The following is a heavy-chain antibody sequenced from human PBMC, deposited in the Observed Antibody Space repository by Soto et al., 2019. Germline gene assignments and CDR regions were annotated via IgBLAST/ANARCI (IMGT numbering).Heavy chain of an antibody. J-gene: IGHJ4*02. D-gene: IGHD1-26*01. CDR2: INAGNGNT. CDR3: AREGWYSGSYFGY. CDR1: GYTFTSYA. Sequence: GASVKVSCKASGYTFTSYAMHWVRQAPGQRLEWMGWINAGNGNTKYSQKFQGRVTITRDTSASTAYMELSSLRSEDTAVYYCAREGWYSGSYFGYWGQGTLVTVSS. V-gene: IGHV1-3*01.